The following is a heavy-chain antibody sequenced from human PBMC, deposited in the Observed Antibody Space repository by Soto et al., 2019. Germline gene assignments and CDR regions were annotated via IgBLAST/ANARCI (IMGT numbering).Heavy chain of an antibody. CDR1: GYTFTSYG. CDR3: ARDLFEHPSPHDAFDI. CDR2: ISAYNGNT. V-gene: IGHV1-18*01. D-gene: IGHD2-21*01. Sequence: QVQLVQSGAEVKKPGASVKVSCKASGYTFTSYGISWVRQAPGQGLEWMGWISAYNGNTNYAQKLQGRVTMTTDTSTSKAYMELRSLRSDDTAVYYCARDLFEHPSPHDAFDIWGQGTMVTVSS. J-gene: IGHJ3*02.